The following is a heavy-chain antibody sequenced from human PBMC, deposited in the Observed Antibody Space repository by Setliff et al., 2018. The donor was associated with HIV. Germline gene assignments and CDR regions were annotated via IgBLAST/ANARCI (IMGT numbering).Heavy chain of an antibody. CDR2: IDPSGGST. CDR1: GFTFSNFG. CDR3: ARLGVVPADMDLFFAEYFHH. Sequence: GGSLRLSCVASGFTFSNFGMSWVRQAPGKGLEWVSGIDPSGGSTSYADSVKGRFTISRDNSKNTLYLQMNSLRTEDTAVYYCARLGVVPADMDLFFAEYFHHWGQGTLVTVSS. V-gene: IGHV3-23*01. D-gene: IGHD2-2*01. J-gene: IGHJ1*01.